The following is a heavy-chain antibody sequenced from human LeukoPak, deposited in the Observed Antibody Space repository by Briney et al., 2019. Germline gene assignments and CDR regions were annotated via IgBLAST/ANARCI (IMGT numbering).Heavy chain of an antibody. V-gene: IGHV1-2*02. D-gene: IGHD5-18*01. Sequence: GSSVKVSCKASGYTFTGYYMHWVRQAPGQGLEWMGWINPNSGGTNYAQKFQGRVTMTRDTSISTAYMELSRLRSDDTAVYYCAREIDGDTAYFDYWGQGTLVTVSS. CDR2: INPNSGGT. J-gene: IGHJ4*02. CDR3: AREIDGDTAYFDY. CDR1: GYTFTGYY.